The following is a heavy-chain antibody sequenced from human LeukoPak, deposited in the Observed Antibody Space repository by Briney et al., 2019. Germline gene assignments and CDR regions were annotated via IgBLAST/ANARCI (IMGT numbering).Heavy chain of an antibody. Sequence: PGGSLRLSCAASGFTFSSYAMSWVRQAPGKGLEWVSAISGSGGSTYYADSVKGRFTISRDNSKNTLYLQMNSLRAEDTAVYYCAKGGSYSSSSDCFDYWGQGTLVTVSS. CDR2: ISGSGGST. V-gene: IGHV3-23*01. CDR1: GFTFSSYA. J-gene: IGHJ4*02. CDR3: AKGGSYSSSSDCFDY. D-gene: IGHD6-6*01.